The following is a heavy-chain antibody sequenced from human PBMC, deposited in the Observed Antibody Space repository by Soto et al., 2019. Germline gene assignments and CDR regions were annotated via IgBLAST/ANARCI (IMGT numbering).Heavy chain of an antibody. CDR2: INHSGIT. CDR1: GGSFSGNC. D-gene: IGHD3-16*01. J-gene: IGHJ6*03. CDR3: ASRTYVYYYMDV. Sequence: PSETLSLTCAVHGGSFSGNCWSWIRQPPGKGLEWIGDINHSGITNYNPSLKSRVTISVDTSKNQFSLKASSVTAADTAVYYCASRTYVYYYMDVWAKGTTVTVSS. V-gene: IGHV4-34*01.